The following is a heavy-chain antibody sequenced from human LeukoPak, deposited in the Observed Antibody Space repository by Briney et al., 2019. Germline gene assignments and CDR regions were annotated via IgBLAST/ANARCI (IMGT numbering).Heavy chain of an antibody. CDR2: IWYDGSNK. Sequence: GRSLRLSCAASGFTFSSYGMHWVRQAPGKGLECVAVIWYDGSNKYYADSVKGRFTISRDNSKNTLYLQMNSLIAEDTAVYYCSNLGIVVVVAATPKPLGMEVWGQGTKVTVSS. CDR3: SNLGIVVVVAATPKPLGMEV. J-gene: IGHJ6*02. CDR1: GFTFSSYG. V-gene: IGHV3-33*06. D-gene: IGHD2-15*01.